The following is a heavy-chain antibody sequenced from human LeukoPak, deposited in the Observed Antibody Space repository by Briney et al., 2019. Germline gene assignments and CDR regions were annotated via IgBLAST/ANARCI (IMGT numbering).Heavy chain of an antibody. CDR2: IYHSGST. J-gene: IGHJ4*02. Sequence: SETLSLTCTVSGYSISSGYYWGWIRQPPGKGLEWIGSIYHSGSTYYNPSLKSRVTISVDTSKNQFSLKLSSVTAADTAVYYCAGDQEWGQGTLVTVSS. CDR3: AGDQE. V-gene: IGHV4-38-2*02. CDR1: GYSISSGYY.